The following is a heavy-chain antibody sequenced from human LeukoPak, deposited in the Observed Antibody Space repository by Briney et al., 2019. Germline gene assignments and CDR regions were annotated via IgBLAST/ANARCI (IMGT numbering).Heavy chain of an antibody. V-gene: IGHV3-48*01. D-gene: IGHD5-18*01. CDR1: GFNFSASS. Sequence: GGSLRLSCEASGFNFSASSMNWVRQAPGKGLEWIAYISSRSSAIYYAASVRGRFIISRDNAKDSLHLQMNSLRVEDTAVYYCARVADGKGYPFDYWGQGTLVTVSS. J-gene: IGHJ4*02. CDR2: ISSRSSAI. CDR3: ARVADGKGYPFDY.